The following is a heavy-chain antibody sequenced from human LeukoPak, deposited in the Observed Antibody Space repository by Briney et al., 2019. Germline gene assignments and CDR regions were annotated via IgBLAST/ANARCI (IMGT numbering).Heavy chain of an antibody. J-gene: IGHJ4*02. CDR3: AREVNYYDSSGCFDY. CDR2: IIPIFGTA. CDR1: GGTLSRYV. V-gene: IGHV1-69*05. D-gene: IGHD3-22*01. Sequence: GASVKVSCKASGGTLSRYVISEVRQAPGQGLEWMGGIIPIFGTANYAQKFQGRVTITTDESTSTAYMELSSLRSEDTAVYYCAREVNYYDSSGCFDYWGQGTLVTVSS.